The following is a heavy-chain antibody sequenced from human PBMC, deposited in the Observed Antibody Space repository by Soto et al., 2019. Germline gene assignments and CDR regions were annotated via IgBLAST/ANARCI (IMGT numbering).Heavy chain of an antibody. CDR2: IRSGGDST. CDR1: GFTFSSYA. Sequence: GGSLRLSCAASGFTFSSYAMSWVRQAPGKGLDWVSGIRSGGDSTSYAESVRGRFTISRDNSNNKLFLQMNSLRPEDTAVYYCAKGNGREGTFDFWGQGTLVTVSS. CDR3: AKGNGREGTFDF. V-gene: IGHV3-23*01. J-gene: IGHJ5*01. D-gene: IGHD1-26*01.